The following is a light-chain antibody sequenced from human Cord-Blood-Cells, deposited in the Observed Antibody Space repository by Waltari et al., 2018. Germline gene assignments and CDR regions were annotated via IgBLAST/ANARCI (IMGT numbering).Light chain of an antibody. CDR2: YDS. CDR1: NIGSKS. J-gene: IGLJ2*01. Sequence: SYVLTQQHSVSVAPGKTARITCGGNNIGSKSVHWYQQKPGQAPVLVIYYDSDRPSGIPERFSGSNSGNTATLTISRVEAGDEADYYCQVWDSSSDHVVFGGGTKLTVL. CDR3: QVWDSSSDHVV. V-gene: IGLV3-21*04.